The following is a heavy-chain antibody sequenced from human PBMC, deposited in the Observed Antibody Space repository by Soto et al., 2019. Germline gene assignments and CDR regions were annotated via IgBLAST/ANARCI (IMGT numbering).Heavy chain of an antibody. J-gene: IGHJ4*02. V-gene: IGHV4-59*01. CDR3: AREYPVHSAYFDY. Sequence: SETLSLTCSVSGASISRYYWSWIRQSPGKGLEWIGYMYYSGNANYNPSLRSRITISVDTSKNQFSLNLNSVTAADTAVYYCAREYPVHSAYFDYWGQGILVTVSS. CDR2: MYYSGNA. D-gene: IGHD1-26*01. CDR1: GASISRYY.